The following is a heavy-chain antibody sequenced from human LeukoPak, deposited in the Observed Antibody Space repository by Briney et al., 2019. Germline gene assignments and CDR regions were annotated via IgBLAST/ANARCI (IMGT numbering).Heavy chain of an antibody. Sequence: TSETLSLTCAVYGGSSSGHCWTWIRQPPGKGLEWIGEINHRGSTNYNASLKSRVTMSVDTSKNQFSLKLSSVTAADTAVYYCARWSWSYYFDYWGQGTLVTVSS. V-gene: IGHV4-34*01. D-gene: IGHD1-26*01. J-gene: IGHJ4*02. CDR1: GGSSSGHC. CDR3: ARWSWSYYFDY. CDR2: INHRGST.